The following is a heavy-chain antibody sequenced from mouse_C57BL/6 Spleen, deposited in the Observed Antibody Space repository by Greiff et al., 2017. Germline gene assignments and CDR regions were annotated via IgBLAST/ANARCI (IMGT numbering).Heavy chain of an antibody. CDR1: GFTFSDYG. V-gene: IGHV5-17*01. D-gene: IGHD1-1*01. J-gene: IGHJ2*01. CDR3: ARGDYYGSRGYFDY. CDR2: ISSGSSTI. Sequence: EVQRVESGGGLVKPGGSLKLSCAASGFTFSDYGMHWVRQAPEKGLEWVAYISSGSSTIYYADTVKGRFTISRDNAKNTLFLQMTSLRSEDTAMYYCARGDYYGSRGYFDYWGQGTTLTVSS.